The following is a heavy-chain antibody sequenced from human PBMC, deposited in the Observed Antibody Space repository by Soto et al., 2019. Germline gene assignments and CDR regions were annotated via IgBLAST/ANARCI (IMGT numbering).Heavy chain of an antibody. CDR3: AAYMGGVGGDGN. J-gene: IGHJ4*02. CDR1: GASVTSGAFH. Sequence: QVQLQESGPGLVKPSETLSLTCSVSGASVTSGAFHWSWIRQPPGKGLEWIGQFQPVWSSNYDSSLLCRVTIPLDTSRNHFSLHLGSVAAADTAVYYCAAYMGGVGGDGNWGQGTLVTVSS. V-gene: IGHV4-61*03. D-gene: IGHD2-21*02. CDR2: FQPVWSS.